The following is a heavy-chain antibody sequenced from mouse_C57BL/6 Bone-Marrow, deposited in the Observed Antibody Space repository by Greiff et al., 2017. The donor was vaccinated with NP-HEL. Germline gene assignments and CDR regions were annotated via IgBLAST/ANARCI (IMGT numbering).Heavy chain of an antibody. V-gene: IGHV1-76*01. J-gene: IGHJ3*01. CDR2: IYPGSGNT. Sequence: VQLQQSGAELVRPGASVKLSCKASGYTFTDYYINWVKQRPGQGLEWIARIYPGSGNTYYNEKFKGKATLTAEKSSSTAYMQLSSLTSEDSAVYFCARRGGPAWFAYWGQGTLVTVSA. CDR3: ARRGGPAWFAY. CDR1: GYTFTDYY.